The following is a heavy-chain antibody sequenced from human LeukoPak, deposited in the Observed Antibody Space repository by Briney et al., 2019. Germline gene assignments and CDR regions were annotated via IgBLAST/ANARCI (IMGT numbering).Heavy chain of an antibody. Sequence: ASVKVSCKASGYTFTGYYMHWVRQAPGQGLEWMGWINPNSGGTNYAQKFQGRVTMTRDTSISTAYMELSRLRSDDTAVYYCARDRGNIVVAPNAIRGWFDPWGQGTLVTVSS. D-gene: IGHD2-2*02. CDR2: INPNSGGT. V-gene: IGHV1-2*02. J-gene: IGHJ5*02. CDR1: GYTFTGYY. CDR3: ARDRGNIVVAPNAIRGWFDP.